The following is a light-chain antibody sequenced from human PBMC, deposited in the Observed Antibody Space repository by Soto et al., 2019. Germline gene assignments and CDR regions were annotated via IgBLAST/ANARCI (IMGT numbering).Light chain of an antibody. CDR3: QQYGMSRWT. CDR1: QSVSSTY. Sequence: EIVLTQSPGTLSLSPGERATLSCRASQSVSSTYLAWYQQKPGQAPRLLIYGASSRATGLPDRFSGSGSGTDFTLTISRLEPEDFGVYSCQQYGMSRWTFGQGTNVEIK. CDR2: GAS. V-gene: IGKV3-20*01. J-gene: IGKJ1*01.